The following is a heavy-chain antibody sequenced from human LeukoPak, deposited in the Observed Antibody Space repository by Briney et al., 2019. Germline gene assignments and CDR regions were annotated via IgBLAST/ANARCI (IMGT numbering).Heavy chain of an antibody. CDR1: GYTFTGYY. J-gene: IGHJ4*02. CDR2: ISAYNGNT. V-gene: IGHV1-18*04. Sequence: ASVKVSCKASGYTFTGYYMHWVRQAPGQGLEWMGWISAYNGNTNYAQKLQGRVTMTTDTSTSTAYMELRSLRSDDTAVYYCAREKGYGFDYWGQGTLVTVSS. D-gene: IGHD2-15*01. CDR3: AREKGYGFDY.